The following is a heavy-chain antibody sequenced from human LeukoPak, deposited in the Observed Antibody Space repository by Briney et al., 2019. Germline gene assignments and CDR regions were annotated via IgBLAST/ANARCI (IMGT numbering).Heavy chain of an antibody. Sequence: GGSLRLSCAASGFTFSSYGMHWVRQAPGKGLEWVAVISYDGSNKYYADSVKGRFTISRDNSKNTLYLQMNSLRAEDTAVCYCAKDLAGYFDYWGQGTLVTVSS. D-gene: IGHD6-25*01. J-gene: IGHJ4*02. CDR3: AKDLAGYFDY. CDR1: GFTFSSYG. CDR2: ISYDGSNK. V-gene: IGHV3-30*18.